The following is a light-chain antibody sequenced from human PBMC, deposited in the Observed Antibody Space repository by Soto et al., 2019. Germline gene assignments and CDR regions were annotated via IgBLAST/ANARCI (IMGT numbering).Light chain of an antibody. CDR1: QGISSW. Sequence: DIQMTQSPSSVSASVGDRVTITCRASQGISSWLAWYQKKPGKAPNLLIYAASSLQSGVPSRFRGSESGTDFTLTISSLQHEDCAIYFCQQANSFPITFGQGTRLEIK. CDR2: AAS. J-gene: IGKJ5*01. CDR3: QQANSFPIT. V-gene: IGKV1-12*01.